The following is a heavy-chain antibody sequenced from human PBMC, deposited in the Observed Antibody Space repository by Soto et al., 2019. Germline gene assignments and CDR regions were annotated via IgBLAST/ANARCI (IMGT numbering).Heavy chain of an antibody. D-gene: IGHD3-10*01. Sequence: SETLSLTCTVYGGSFSGYYWSWIRQPPGKGLEWIGEINHSGSTNYNPSLKSRVTISVDTSKNQFSLKLSSVTAADTAVYYCARAAITMVPRRGDWFDPWGQGTLVTAPQ. J-gene: IGHJ5*02. CDR1: GGSFSGYY. CDR3: ARAAITMVPRRGDWFDP. V-gene: IGHV4-34*01. CDR2: INHSGST.